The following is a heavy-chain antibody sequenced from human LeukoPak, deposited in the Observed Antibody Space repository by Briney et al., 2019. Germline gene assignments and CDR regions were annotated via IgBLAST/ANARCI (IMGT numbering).Heavy chain of an antibody. CDR1: GFSSRTYR. CDR2: IKQDGRKQ. J-gene: IGHJ4*02. V-gene: IGHV3-7*02. CDR3: ASLGEGDVLETPKITGVTMEW. D-gene: IGHD3-3*01. Sequence: GGSLRDSCLDTGFSSRTYRMSWGRQAPGKGLEWVANIKQDGRKQNYVDSVKGRFTISRDNAKNTRYLQMNSLRAEDTAVYYCASLGEGDVLETPKITGVTMEWWGQGTLVTVSS.